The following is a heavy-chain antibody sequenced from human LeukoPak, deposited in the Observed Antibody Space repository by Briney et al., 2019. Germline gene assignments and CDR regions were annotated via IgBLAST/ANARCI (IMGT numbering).Heavy chain of an antibody. D-gene: IGHD6-13*01. CDR2: IHPGGNT. CDR1: DGSINSDTYY. Sequence: SETLSLTCTVSDGSINSDTYYWGWIRQPPGKGLEWIASIHPGGNTFYNPSLKSRVAISVDTSKKQFSLKLSSVTAADTAVYYCARIITAAAGRYFDLWGRGTLVTVSS. J-gene: IGHJ2*01. V-gene: IGHV4-39*07. CDR3: ARIITAAAGRYFDL.